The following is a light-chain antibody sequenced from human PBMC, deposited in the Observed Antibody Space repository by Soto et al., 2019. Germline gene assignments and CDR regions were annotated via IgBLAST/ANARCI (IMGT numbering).Light chain of an antibody. Sequence: VMTQSPATLSVSPGERATLSCRASESVSSNVAWYQQTPGQAPRLLIYGASSRATGIPDRFSGSGSGTDFTLTIRRLEPEDFAVYYCQQYGSSPGTFGQGTKVDI. CDR2: GAS. CDR3: QQYGSSPGT. V-gene: IGKV3-20*01. J-gene: IGKJ1*01. CDR1: ESVSSN.